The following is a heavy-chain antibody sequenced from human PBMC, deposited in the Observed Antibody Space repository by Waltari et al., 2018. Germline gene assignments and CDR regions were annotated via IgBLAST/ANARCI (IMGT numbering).Heavy chain of an antibody. V-gene: IGHV3-7*01. J-gene: IGHJ4*02. CDR3: AREEFSGPLNSGSEIGY. D-gene: IGHD6-19*01. CDR1: GFSFTTTW. CDR2: INVDGSHE. Sequence: EVRLVESGGGLVPPGGSLRLSFAASGFSFTTTWMSWIRQAPGRGLERVSNINVDGSHEYYLDSVKGRFTISRDNAKNSLYLNLNSLRVEDSAVYYCAREEFSGPLNSGSEIGYWGQGTLVTVSS.